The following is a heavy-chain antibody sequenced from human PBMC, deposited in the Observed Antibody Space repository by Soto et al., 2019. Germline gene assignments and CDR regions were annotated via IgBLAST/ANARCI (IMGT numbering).Heavy chain of an antibody. D-gene: IGHD6-6*01. CDR3: ARARDASIAARRHYYYYGMDV. J-gene: IGHJ6*02. Sequence: GGSLRLSCAASGFTFSSYSMNWVRQAPGKGLEWVSSISSSSSYIYYADSVKGRFTISRDNAKNSLYLQMNSLRAEDTAVYYCARARDASIAARRHYYYYGMDVWGQGTTVTVSS. CDR1: GFTFSSYS. CDR2: ISSSSSYI. V-gene: IGHV3-21*01.